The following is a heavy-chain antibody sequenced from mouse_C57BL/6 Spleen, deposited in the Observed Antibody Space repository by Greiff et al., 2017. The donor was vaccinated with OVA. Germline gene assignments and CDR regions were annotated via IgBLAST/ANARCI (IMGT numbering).Heavy chain of an antibody. CDR3: AIYYDYDGYWYFDV. CDR1: GYTFTDYY. D-gene: IGHD2-4*01. CDR2: INPNNGGT. V-gene: IGHV1-26*01. J-gene: IGHJ1*03. Sequence: EVQLQQSGPELVKPGASVKISCKASGYTFTDYYMNWVKQSHGKSLEWIGDINPNNGGTSYNQKFKGKATLTVDKSSSTAYMELRSLTSEDSAVYYCAIYYDYDGYWYFDVWGTGTTVTVSS.